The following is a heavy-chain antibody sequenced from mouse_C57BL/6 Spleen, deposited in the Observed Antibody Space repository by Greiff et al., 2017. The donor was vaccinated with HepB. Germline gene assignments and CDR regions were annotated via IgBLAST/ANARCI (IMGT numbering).Heavy chain of an antibody. V-gene: IGHV1-55*01. CDR3: ARYYYGSSLMDY. Sequence: VQLQQPGAELVKPGASVKMSCKASGYTFTSYWITWVKQRPGQGLEWIGDIYPGSGSTNYNEKFKSKATLTVDTSSSTAYMQLSSLTSEDSAVYYCARYYYGSSLMDYWGQGTTLTVSS. CDR1: GYTFTSYW. CDR2: IYPGSGST. D-gene: IGHD1-1*01. J-gene: IGHJ2*01.